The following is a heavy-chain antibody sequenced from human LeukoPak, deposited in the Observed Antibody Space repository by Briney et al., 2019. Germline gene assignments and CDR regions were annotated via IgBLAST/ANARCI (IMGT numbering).Heavy chain of an antibody. V-gene: IGHV4-39*07. D-gene: IGHD1-26*01. CDR2: IYYSGST. CDR3: AREQWELGGFDY. CDR1: GGSISSSSYY. Sequence: SETLSLTCTVSGGSISSSSYYWGWIRQPPGKGLEWIGSIYYSGSTNYNPSLKSRVTISVDTSKNQFSLKLSSVTAADTAVYYCAREQWELGGFDYWGQGTLVTVSS. J-gene: IGHJ4*02.